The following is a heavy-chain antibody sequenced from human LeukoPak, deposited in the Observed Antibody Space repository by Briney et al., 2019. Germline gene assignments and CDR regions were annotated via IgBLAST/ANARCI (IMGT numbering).Heavy chain of an antibody. CDR3: ARDARYCSGGSCPGGYYYYGMDV. J-gene: IGHJ6*04. CDR1: GGSVSSGSYY. D-gene: IGHD2-15*01. V-gene: IGHV4-61*01. Sequence: NPSETLSLTCTVSGGSVSSGSYYWSWIRQPPGKGLEWIGYIYYSGSTNYNPSLKSRVTISVDTSKNQFSLKLSSVTAADTAVYYCARDARYCSGGSCPGGYYYYGMDVWGKGTTVTISS. CDR2: IYYSGST.